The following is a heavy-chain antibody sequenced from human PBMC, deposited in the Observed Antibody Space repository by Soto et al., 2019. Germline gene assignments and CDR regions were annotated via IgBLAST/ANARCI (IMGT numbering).Heavy chain of an antibody. CDR1: GGSISSYY. CDR2: IYYSGST. CDR3: ARGGLYYDFWSGYYVNWFDP. V-gene: IGHV4-59*01. D-gene: IGHD3-3*01. J-gene: IGHJ5*02. Sequence: SETLSLTCTVSGGSISSYYWSWIRQPPGKGLERIGYIYYSGSTNYNPSLKSRVTISVDTSKNQFSLKLSSVTAADTAVYYCARGGLYYDFWSGYYVNWFDPWGQGTLVTVSS.